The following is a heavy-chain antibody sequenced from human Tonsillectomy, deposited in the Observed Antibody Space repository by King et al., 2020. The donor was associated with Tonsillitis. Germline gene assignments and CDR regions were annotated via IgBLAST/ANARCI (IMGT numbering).Heavy chain of an antibody. CDR2: IKSDTGGT. V-gene: IGHV1-2*02. Sequence: QLVQSGAEVKKPGASVKVSCQASGYTFTDYYIHWVRQAPGQGLEWMGWIKSDTGGTKFGQKFQGRVTMTRDTSISTAYMELTSLRSDDTAVYYCARDFCGETSCYPYASWGQGTQVTVSS. CDR1: GYTFTDYY. J-gene: IGHJ5*02. D-gene: IGHD2-2*01. CDR3: ARDFCGETSCYPYAS.